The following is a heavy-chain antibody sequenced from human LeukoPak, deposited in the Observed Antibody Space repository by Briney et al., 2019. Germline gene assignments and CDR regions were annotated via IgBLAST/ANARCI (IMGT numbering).Heavy chain of an antibody. CDR1: GFTFSSYA. J-gene: IGHJ4*02. D-gene: IGHD3-10*02. V-gene: IGHV3-30-3*01. Sequence: GGSLRLSCAASGFTFSSYAMHWVRQAPGKGLEWVAVISYDGSNKYYADSVKGRFTISRDNSKNTLYLQMNSLRAEDTAVYYCAREPTPGITMMGEFDYWGQGTLVTVSS. CDR3: AREPTPGITMMGEFDY. CDR2: ISYDGSNK.